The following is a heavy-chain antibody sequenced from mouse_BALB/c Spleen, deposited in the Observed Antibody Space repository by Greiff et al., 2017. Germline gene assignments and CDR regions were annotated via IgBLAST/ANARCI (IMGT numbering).Heavy chain of an antibody. CDR3: ARLMITTYYAMDY. CDR1: GFTFSSYA. V-gene: IGHV5-6-5*01. D-gene: IGHD2-4*01. CDR2: ISSGGST. Sequence: DVHLVESGGGLVKPGGSLKLSCAASGFTFSSYAMSWVRQTPEKRLEWVASISSGGSTYYPDSVKGRFTISRDNARNILYLQMSSLRSEDTAMYYCARLMITTYYAMDYWGQGTSVTVSS. J-gene: IGHJ4*01.